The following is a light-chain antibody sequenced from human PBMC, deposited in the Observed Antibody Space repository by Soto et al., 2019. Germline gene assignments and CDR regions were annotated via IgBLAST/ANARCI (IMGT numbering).Light chain of an antibody. J-gene: IGLJ2*01. CDR2: SNN. CDR3: AAWDDSLNGVV. CDR1: SSNSGSNT. V-gene: IGLV1-44*01. Sequence: QSVLTQPPSASGTPGQRVTISCSGSSSNSGSNTVNWYQQLPGTAPKLLIYSNNQRPSGVPDRFSGSKSGTSASLAISVLQSEDEADYYCAAWDDSLNGVVFGGGPKLTVL.